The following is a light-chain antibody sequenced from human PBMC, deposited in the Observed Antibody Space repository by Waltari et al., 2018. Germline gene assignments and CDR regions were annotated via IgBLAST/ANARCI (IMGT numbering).Light chain of an antibody. CDR3: SSYAGSSKGV. Sequence: QSALTQPASVSGSPGPSIPISAPGTSSDVGTYKRVSWYQQHPGKAPKLMIYAVSKRPSGVSDRFSGSKSGDMASLTISGLQPEDEAEYFCSSYAGSSKGVFGGGTKVTVL. V-gene: IGLV2-23*02. J-gene: IGLJ2*01. CDR1: SSDVGTYKR. CDR2: AVS.